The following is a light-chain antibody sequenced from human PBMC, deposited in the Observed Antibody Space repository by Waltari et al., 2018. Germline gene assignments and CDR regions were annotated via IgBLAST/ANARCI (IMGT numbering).Light chain of an antibody. J-gene: IGLJ2*01. Sequence: SALTQPDSVSGSPVQSITISCSGISSYSGGYNYVPWYQQQPGEAPKVIIYDVTNRPSGVSNRFSGSKSGSSASLTISGLQPEDEADYYCSSFTSSTTGIFGGGTKLTVL. V-gene: IGLV2-14*03. CDR1: SSYSGGYNY. CDR2: DVT. CDR3: SSFTSSTTGI.